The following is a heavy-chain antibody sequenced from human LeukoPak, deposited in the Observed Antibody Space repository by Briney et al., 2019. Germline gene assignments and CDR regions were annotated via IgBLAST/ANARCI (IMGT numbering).Heavy chain of an antibody. CDR3: ARDYNYDSSGYYGSDY. Sequence: GRSLRLSCAASGLTFSSYAMHWVPQAPGKGLEWVPVKSYDGSNKYYADSVKGRFTISRDNSTNTLYLQMNSLRAEDTAVYYCARDYNYDSSGYYGSDYWGQGTLVTVSS. D-gene: IGHD3-22*01. CDR1: GLTFSSYA. CDR2: KSYDGSNK. V-gene: IGHV3-30-3*01. J-gene: IGHJ4*02.